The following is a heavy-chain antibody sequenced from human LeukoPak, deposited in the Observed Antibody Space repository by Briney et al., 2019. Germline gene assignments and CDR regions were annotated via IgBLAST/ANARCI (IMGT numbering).Heavy chain of an antibody. Sequence: GGSLRLSCAASGFTFSSYAMSWVRQAPGKGPEWVSAISGSGGSTYYADSVKGRFTISRDNSKNTLYLQMNSLRAEDTAVYYCAKDRTRYSYGNWFDPWGQGTLVTVSS. J-gene: IGHJ5*02. CDR2: ISGSGGST. CDR1: GFTFSSYA. CDR3: AKDRTRYSYGNWFDP. D-gene: IGHD5-18*01. V-gene: IGHV3-23*01.